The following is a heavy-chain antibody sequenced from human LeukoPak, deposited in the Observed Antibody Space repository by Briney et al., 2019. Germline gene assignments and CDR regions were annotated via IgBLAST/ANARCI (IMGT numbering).Heavy chain of an antibody. D-gene: IGHD6-13*01. Sequence: PGGSLRLSCAASGFTFSDYYMSWIRQAPGKGLEWVSYISSSGSTIYYADSVKGRFTISRDNAKNSLCLQMNSLRAEDTAVYYCGKISGPTAAGIDYWGQGTLVTVSS. CDR3: GKISGPTAAGIDY. CDR1: GFTFSDYY. CDR2: ISSSGSTI. J-gene: IGHJ4*02. V-gene: IGHV3-11*01.